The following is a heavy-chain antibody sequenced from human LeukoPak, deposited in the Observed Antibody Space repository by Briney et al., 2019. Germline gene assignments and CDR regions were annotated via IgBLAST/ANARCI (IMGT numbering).Heavy chain of an antibody. V-gene: IGHV1-69*06. CDR1: GGTLWSYA. Sequence: SVKVSCKASGGTLWSYAMSWVRQAPGQGLEWMGGIIPMFGTTNYAQKFQGRVTIGADTSTNTAYVEARGLRSEDTAVYYCARATAKGNYYHGMDVWGKGTTVSVSS. J-gene: IGHJ6*04. CDR3: ARATAKGNYYHGMDV. D-gene: IGHD2-21*02. CDR2: IIPMFGTT.